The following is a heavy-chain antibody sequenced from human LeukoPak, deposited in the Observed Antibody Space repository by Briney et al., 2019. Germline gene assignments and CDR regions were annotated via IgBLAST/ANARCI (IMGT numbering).Heavy chain of an antibody. Sequence: ASVKVSCKASGYTFTGYYMHWVRQAPGQGLEWMGWINPNSGGTNYAQKSQGWVTMTRDTSISTAYMELSRLRSDDTAMYYCARGWPDTAWFDYWGQGTLVTVSS. V-gene: IGHV1-2*04. J-gene: IGHJ4*02. D-gene: IGHD5-18*01. CDR1: GYTFTGYY. CDR2: INPNSGGT. CDR3: ARGWPDTAWFDY.